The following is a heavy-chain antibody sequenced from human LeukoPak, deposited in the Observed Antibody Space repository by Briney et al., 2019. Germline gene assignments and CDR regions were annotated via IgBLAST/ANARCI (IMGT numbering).Heavy chain of an antibody. J-gene: IGHJ4*02. V-gene: IGHV1-69*04. CDR1: LGTFSSYA. Sequence: SVNVSYKPSLGTFSSYAIRWLRQPPRQGLEWMGRIIHISGIANYAQTFQGRVTITVDKSTSTAYMELSSLRSEDTAVYYCARDLEMATNSWGQGTLVTVSS. CDR2: IIHISGIA. D-gene: IGHD1-26*01. CDR3: ARDLEMATNS.